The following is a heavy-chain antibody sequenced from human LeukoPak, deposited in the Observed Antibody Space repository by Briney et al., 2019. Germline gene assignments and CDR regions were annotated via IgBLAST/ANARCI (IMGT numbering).Heavy chain of an antibody. J-gene: IGHJ6*03. Sequence: SGTLSLTCTVSGGSISTWYWSWIRQPPGKGLEWIGYIYYSGSTNYNPSLESRVTISVDTSKNRFSLRLSSVTAADTAVFYCARTRTEYEANYHYYMDVWGKGTTVTVSS. V-gene: IGHV4-59*01. D-gene: IGHD2/OR15-2a*01. CDR2: IYYSGST. CDR3: ARTRTEYEANYHYYMDV. CDR1: GGSISTWY.